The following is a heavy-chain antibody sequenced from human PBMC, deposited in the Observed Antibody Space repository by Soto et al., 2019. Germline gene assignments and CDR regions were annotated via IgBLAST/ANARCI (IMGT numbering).Heavy chain of an antibody. CDR2: ISYDGSNK. D-gene: IGHD1-26*01. CDR3: ARGEGELPPGDYYYGMDV. V-gene: IGHV3-30-3*01. CDR1: GFTFSSYA. J-gene: IGHJ6*02. Sequence: GGSLRLSCAASGFTFSSYAMHWVRQAPGKGLEWVAVISYDGSNKYYADSVKGRFTISRDNSKNTLYLQMNSLRAEDTAVYYCARGEGELPPGDYYYGMDVWGQGTTVTVSS.